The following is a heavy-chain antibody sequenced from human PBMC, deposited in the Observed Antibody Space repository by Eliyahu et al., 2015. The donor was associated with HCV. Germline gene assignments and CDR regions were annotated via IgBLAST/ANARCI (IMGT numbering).Heavy chain of an antibody. Sequence: QVQLQQRGAGLLKPSETLSLTCAVYGGSFSGYYWSWIRQPPGKGLEXIGEINHSGSTNYNPSLKSRVTISVDTSKNQFSLKLSSVTAADTAVFYCARGLREYYGSGRGRSSIAATTNDYWGQGTLVTVSS. CDR2: INHSGST. J-gene: IGHJ4*02. CDR3: ARGLREYYGSGRGRSSIAATTNDY. V-gene: IGHV4-34*01. D-gene: IGHD3-10*01. CDR1: GGSFSGYY.